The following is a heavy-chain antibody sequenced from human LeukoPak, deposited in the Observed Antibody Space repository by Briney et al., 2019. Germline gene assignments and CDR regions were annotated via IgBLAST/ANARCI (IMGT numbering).Heavy chain of an antibody. CDR2: IYPGDSDT. V-gene: IGHV5-51*01. Sequence: GESLKISWKGSGYSFTNYWIGWVREIPGKGLEWMGIIYPGDSDTRYSPSFQGKVTISAHKSINAAYVKWSSLSASDPAMYYCASFHDVDTAMPYHFDYWGQGRLVTVSS. J-gene: IGHJ4*02. D-gene: IGHD5-18*01. CDR3: ASFHDVDTAMPYHFDY. CDR1: GYSFTNYW.